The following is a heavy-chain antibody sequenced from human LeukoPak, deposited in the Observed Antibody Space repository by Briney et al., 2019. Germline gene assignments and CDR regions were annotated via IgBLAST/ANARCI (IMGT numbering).Heavy chain of an antibody. J-gene: IGHJ6*03. Sequence: KSSETLSLTCTVSGGSISSYYWSWIRQPPGKGLEWIGYIYYSGSTNYNPSLKSRVTISVDTSKNQFSLKLSSVTAADTAVYYCARAHWQPDYYYYMDVWGKGTTVTISS. CDR1: GGSISSYY. D-gene: IGHD1-1*01. CDR2: IYYSGST. CDR3: ARAHWQPDYYYYMDV. V-gene: IGHV4-59*01.